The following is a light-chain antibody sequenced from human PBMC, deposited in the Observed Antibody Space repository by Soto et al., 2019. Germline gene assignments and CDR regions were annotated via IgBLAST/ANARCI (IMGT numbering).Light chain of an antibody. V-gene: IGKV3-20*01. Sequence: ENVSTQSPCTLSLSPGERAALSCRASQSVSSSYLAWYQQKPGQAPRLLIYGASSRATGIPDRFSGSGSGTDFTLTISRLEPEDFAVYYCQQYGSSPRTFGQGTKVDIK. CDR1: QSVSSSY. CDR3: QQYGSSPRT. CDR2: GAS. J-gene: IGKJ1*01.